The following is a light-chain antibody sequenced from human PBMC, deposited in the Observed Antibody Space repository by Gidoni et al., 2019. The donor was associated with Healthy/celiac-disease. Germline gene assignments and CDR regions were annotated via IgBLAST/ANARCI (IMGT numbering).Light chain of an antibody. V-gene: IGKV4-1*01. J-gene: IGKJ2*01. Sequence: DIVMTQSPDSLAVSLGERATINCKSSQSVLYSSNNKNYLAWYHQKPGQPPKLLIYWASTRESGVPDRFSGSGSGTDFTLTISSLQAEDVAVYYCQQYYSTSMYTFGQGTKLEIK. CDR3: QQYYSTSMYT. CDR1: QSVLYSSNNKNY. CDR2: WAS.